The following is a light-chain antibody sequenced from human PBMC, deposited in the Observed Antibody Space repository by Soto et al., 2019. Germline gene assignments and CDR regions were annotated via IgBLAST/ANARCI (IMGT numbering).Light chain of an antibody. J-gene: IGKJ1*01. V-gene: IGKV3-15*01. CDR3: QQYSHWQT. CDR2: GAS. Sequence: EISVTQAPIKLSVERRERDARCSRASQSVSANLAWYQQKPGQAPRLLIYGASTRATGIPARFSGSWSGTEFTLSISSLQSEDFALYYCQQYSHWQTFGQGTKVDIK. CDR1: QSVSAN.